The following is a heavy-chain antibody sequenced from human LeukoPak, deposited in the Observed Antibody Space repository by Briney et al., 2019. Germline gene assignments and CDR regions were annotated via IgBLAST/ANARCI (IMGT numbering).Heavy chain of an antibody. D-gene: IGHD4-17*01. J-gene: IGHJ4*02. V-gene: IGHV4-34*01. CDR1: GGSFSGYY. CDR2: INHSGST. CDR3: ARGETTVNYFDY. Sequence: SETLSLTCAVYGGSFSGYYWSWIRQPPGKGLGWIGEINHSGSTNYNPSLKSRVTISVDTSKNQFSLKLSSVTAADTAVYYCARGETTVNYFDYWGQGTLVTVSS.